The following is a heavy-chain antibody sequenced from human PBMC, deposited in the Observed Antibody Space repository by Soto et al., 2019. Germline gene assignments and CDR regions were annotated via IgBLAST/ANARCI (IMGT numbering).Heavy chain of an antibody. CDR3: TTADHYILWLPPFFFDY. CDR1: GFTFSNAW. J-gene: IGHJ4*02. CDR2: IKSKTDGGTT. D-gene: IGHD5-18*01. Sequence: GGSLRLSCAASGFTFSNAWMNWVRQAPGKGLEWVGRIKSKTDGGTTDYAAPVKGRFTISRDDSKNTLYLQMNSLKTEDTAVYYCTTADHYILWLPPFFFDYWGQGTLVTVSS. V-gene: IGHV3-15*07.